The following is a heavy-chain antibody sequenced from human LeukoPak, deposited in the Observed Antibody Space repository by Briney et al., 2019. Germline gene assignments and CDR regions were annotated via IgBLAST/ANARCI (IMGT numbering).Heavy chain of an antibody. V-gene: IGHV1-2*02. CDR1: RYTFTGYY. CDR2: INPNSGGT. CDR3: ARVTVAGYFDY. Sequence: ASVKASCKASRYTFTGYYMHWVRQAPGQGLEWMGWINPNSGGTNYAQKFQGRVTMTRDTSISTAYMELSRLRSDDTAVYYCARVTVAGYFDYWGQGTLVTVSS. J-gene: IGHJ4*02. D-gene: IGHD6-19*01.